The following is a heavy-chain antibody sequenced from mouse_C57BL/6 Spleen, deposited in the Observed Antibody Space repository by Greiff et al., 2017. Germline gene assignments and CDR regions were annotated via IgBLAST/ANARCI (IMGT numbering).Heavy chain of an antibody. V-gene: IGHV1-69*01. Sequence: QVQLQQSGAELVMPGASVKLSCKASGYTFTSYWMHWVKQRPGQGLEWIGEIDPSDSYTNYNQKFKGKSTLTVDKSSSTAYMQLSSLTSEDSAVYYCAILLPGFDVWGTGTTVTVSS. D-gene: IGHD1-1*01. CDR1: GYTFTSYW. CDR3: AILLPGFDV. J-gene: IGHJ1*03. CDR2: IDPSDSYT.